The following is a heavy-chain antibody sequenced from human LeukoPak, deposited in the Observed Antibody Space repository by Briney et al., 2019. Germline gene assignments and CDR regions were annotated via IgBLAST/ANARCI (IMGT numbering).Heavy chain of an antibody. CDR2: IYYSGST. Sequence: SETLSLTCTVSGGSISSGGYYWSWIRQHPGKGLEWIGYIYYSGSTYYNPSLKSRVTISVDTSKSQFSLKLSSVTAADTAVYYCARFTMIVEGYYFDYWGQGTLVTVSS. CDR1: GGSISSGGYY. J-gene: IGHJ4*02. V-gene: IGHV4-31*03. CDR3: ARFTMIVEGYYFDY. D-gene: IGHD3-22*01.